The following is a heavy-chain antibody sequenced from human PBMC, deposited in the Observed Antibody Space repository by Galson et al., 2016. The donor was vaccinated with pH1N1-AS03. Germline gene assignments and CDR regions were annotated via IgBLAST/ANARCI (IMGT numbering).Heavy chain of an antibody. V-gene: IGHV3-7*01. D-gene: IGHD2-15*01. CDR2: TKYDGIEK. J-gene: IGHJ4*02. CDR1: GLTVGNNY. Sequence: SLRLSCAVSGLTVGNNYMSWFRQAPGKGLEWVANTKYDGIEKYLVDSVRDRFTISRDNAQNSLYLEMNSLRAEDTAVYYCVRDGRSRWHFDYWGQGTLVTVSS. CDR3: VRDGRSRWHFDY.